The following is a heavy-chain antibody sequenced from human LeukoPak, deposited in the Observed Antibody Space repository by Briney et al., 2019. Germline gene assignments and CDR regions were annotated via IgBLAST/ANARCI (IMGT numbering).Heavy chain of an antibody. CDR3: ARDGCSSTSCYPPGFDY. CDR1: GYTFTSYG. Sequence: ASVKVSCKASGYTFTSYGISWVRQAPGQGLEWMGWISAYNGNTNYAQKLQGRVTMTTDTSTSTAYMELRSLRYDDTAVYYCARDGCSSTSCYPPGFDYWGQGTLVTVSS. J-gene: IGHJ4*02. D-gene: IGHD2-2*01. CDR2: ISAYNGNT. V-gene: IGHV1-18*04.